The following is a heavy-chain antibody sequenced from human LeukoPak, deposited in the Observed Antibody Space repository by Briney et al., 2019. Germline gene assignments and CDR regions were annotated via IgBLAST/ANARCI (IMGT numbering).Heavy chain of an antibody. CDR3: AKSGVPAAITGGYYYYYYMDV. D-gene: IGHD2-2*02. J-gene: IGHJ6*03. Sequence: GRSLRLSCAASGFTFSSYGMHWVRQAPGKGLEWVAVIWYGGSNKYYADSVKGRFTISRDNSKNSLYLQMNSLRAEDTAVYYCAKSGVPAAITGGYYYYYYMDVWGKGTTVTVSS. CDR2: IWYGGSNK. V-gene: IGHV3-33*08. CDR1: GFTFSSYG.